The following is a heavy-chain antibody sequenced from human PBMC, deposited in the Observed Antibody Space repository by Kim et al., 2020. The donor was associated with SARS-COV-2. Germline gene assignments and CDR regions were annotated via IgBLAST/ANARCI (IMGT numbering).Heavy chain of an antibody. CDR3: ARVKEPAAAKYSFDY. Sequence: PSLKGRVTISVDTSKTQFALKLSSVTAADTAVYYCARVKEPAAAKYSFDYWGRGTLVTVSS. D-gene: IGHD2-2*01. J-gene: IGHJ4*02. V-gene: IGHV4-34*01.